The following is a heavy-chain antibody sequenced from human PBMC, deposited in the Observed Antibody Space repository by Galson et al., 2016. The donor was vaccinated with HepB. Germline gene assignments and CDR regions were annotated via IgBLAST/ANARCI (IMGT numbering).Heavy chain of an antibody. CDR3: VRVRATLTHDAFDT. V-gene: IGHV3-23*01. CDR1: GFLFRGYG. D-gene: IGHD3-10*01. J-gene: IGHJ3*02. Sequence: SLRLSCAGSGFLFRGYGMHWVRQAPGKGLEWVSLISGSGSSTYYADSVKGRFTFSRDNSKNTLDLQMSSLRAEDTAVYSCVRVRATLTHDAFDTWGQGTMVTVSS. CDR2: ISGSGSST.